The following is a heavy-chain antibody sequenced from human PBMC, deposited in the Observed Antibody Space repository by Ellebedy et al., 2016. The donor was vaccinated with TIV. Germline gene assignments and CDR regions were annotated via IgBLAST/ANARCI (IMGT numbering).Heavy chain of an antibody. V-gene: IGHV3-23*01. Sequence: GESLKISCAASGFTFSSYAMTWVRQVPGKGLEWVSSIRGSGGATSSADSVKGRFTISRDNSKNTLFLQMNSLRAEDTALYYCAKNAPYGTGRFGKLDYWGQGSLVTVSS. CDR2: IRGSGGAT. J-gene: IGHJ4*02. CDR1: GFTFSSYA. D-gene: IGHD3-10*01. CDR3: AKNAPYGTGRFGKLDY.